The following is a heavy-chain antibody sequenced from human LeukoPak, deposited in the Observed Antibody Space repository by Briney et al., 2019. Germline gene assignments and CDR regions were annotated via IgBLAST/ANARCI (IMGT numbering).Heavy chain of an antibody. CDR2: INPNSGGT. Sequence: GASVKVSCKASGYTFTSYYMHWVRQAPGQGLEWMGRINPNSGGTNYAQKFQGRVTMTRDTSISTAYMELSRLRSDDTAVYYCARDVRYCSGGSCYPPNWFDPWGQGTLVTVSS. CDR3: ARDVRYCSGGSCYPPNWFDP. V-gene: IGHV1-2*06. D-gene: IGHD2-15*01. J-gene: IGHJ5*02. CDR1: GYTFTSYY.